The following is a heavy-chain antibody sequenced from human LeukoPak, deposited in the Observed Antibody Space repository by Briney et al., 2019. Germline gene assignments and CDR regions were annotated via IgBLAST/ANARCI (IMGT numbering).Heavy chain of an antibody. D-gene: IGHD3-10*01. CDR1: GGSINYYY. J-gene: IGHJ4*02. Sequence: SETLSLTCIVSGGSINYYYWSWIRQAAGEGLEWIGRVSASGNTNYNPSLKSRVTVSVDNSKNQFSLRLASATAADTAVYYCARDRGVTGVGRRLDYCGQGMLVTVSS. V-gene: IGHV4-4*07. CDR3: ARDRGVTGVGRRLDY. CDR2: VSASGNT.